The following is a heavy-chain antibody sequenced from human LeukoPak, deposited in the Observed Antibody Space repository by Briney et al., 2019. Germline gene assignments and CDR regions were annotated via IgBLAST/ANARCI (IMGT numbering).Heavy chain of an antibody. CDR3: AREIDYGTNWFDP. D-gene: IGHD4-17*01. Sequence: GGSLRLSCGASGFTFSDYYMNWIRQAPGKGLEWFSVISGSGGSTYYADSVKGRFTISRDNSKNTLYLQMNSLRAEDTAVYYCAREIDYGTNWFDPWGQGTLVTVSS. CDR2: ISGSGGST. J-gene: IGHJ5*02. CDR1: GFTFSDYY. V-gene: IGHV3-23*01.